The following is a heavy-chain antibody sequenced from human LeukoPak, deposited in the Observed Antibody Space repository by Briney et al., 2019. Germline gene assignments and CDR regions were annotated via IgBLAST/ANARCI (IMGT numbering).Heavy chain of an antibody. Sequence: ASVKVSCKVSGYTLTGLSMHWVRQALGKGLEWMGIFDPENGETIYAQKFQGRVTMTEDTSTDTAYMELSSLRSEDTAVYYCTTKYYYDSSDYYVIDYWGQGTLVTVSS. D-gene: IGHD3-22*01. J-gene: IGHJ4*02. CDR1: GYTLTGLS. CDR3: TTKYYYDSSDYYVIDY. V-gene: IGHV1-24*01. CDR2: FDPENGET.